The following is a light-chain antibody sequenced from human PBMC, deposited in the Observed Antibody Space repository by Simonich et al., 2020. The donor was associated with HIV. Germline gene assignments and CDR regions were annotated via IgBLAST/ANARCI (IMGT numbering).Light chain of an antibody. Sequence: DIVMTQSPDSLPVSLGERATINCKSSQSLLSNNKNFLAWFQHKPGQPPKMLIYWASTREAGVPDRCSGSGSGTDFTLTISSLQAEDVAVYYCQQYYAAPITFGQGTRLEI. CDR2: WAS. J-gene: IGKJ5*01. V-gene: IGKV4-1*01. CDR3: QQYYAAPIT. CDR1: QSLLSNNKNF.